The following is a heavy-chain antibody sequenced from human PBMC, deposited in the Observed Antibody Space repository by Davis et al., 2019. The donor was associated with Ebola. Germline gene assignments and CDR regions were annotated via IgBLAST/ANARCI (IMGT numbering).Heavy chain of an antibody. D-gene: IGHD3-22*01. Sequence: GESLKISCAASGFTFSNYGVHWVRQAPGKGLEWVALISHDGSNKHYADSVKGRFTISRDNSNNTVYLQTNSLRTEDTAVYYCAKDGSGYSNDYWGQGTLVTVSS. CDR2: ISHDGSNK. J-gene: IGHJ4*02. CDR1: GFTFSNYG. V-gene: IGHV3-30*18. CDR3: AKDGSGYSNDY.